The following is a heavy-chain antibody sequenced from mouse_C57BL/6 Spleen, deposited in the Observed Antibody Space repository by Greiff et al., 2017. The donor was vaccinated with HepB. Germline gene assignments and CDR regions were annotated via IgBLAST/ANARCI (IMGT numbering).Heavy chain of an antibody. CDR1: GYTFTDYY. CDR2: INPNNGGT. D-gene: IGHD3-1*01. Sequence: VQLQQSGPELVKPGASVKISCKASGYTFTDYYMNWVKQSHGKSLEWIGDINPNNGGTSYNQKFKGKATLTVDKSSSTAYMELRSLTSEDSAVYYCARSAMGAFAYWGQGTLVTVSA. V-gene: IGHV1-26*01. J-gene: IGHJ3*01. CDR3: ARSAMGAFAY.